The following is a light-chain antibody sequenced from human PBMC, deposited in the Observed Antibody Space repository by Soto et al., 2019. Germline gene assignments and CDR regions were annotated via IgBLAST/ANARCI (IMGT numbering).Light chain of an antibody. V-gene: IGKV3-20*01. CDR2: AAS. Sequence: EIVLTQSPSTLSLSPGERATLSCRASQSVSSTSLAWYQQKPGQAPRLLIFAASIRATGIPDRFSGSGSGTDFTLTTSSLEPEDFALYYCQHYDSSPPWTFGQGTKVEIK. CDR3: QHYDSSPPWT. J-gene: IGKJ1*01. CDR1: QSVSSTS.